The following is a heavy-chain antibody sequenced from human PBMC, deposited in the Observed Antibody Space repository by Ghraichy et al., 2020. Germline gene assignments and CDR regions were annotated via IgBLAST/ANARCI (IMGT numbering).Heavy chain of an antibody. J-gene: IGHJ4*02. CDR2: ISGSGDST. CDR3: AKPKYPYDIRDDH. V-gene: IGHV3-23*01. CDR1: GFTFSSYA. D-gene: IGHD3-22*01. Sequence: GGSLRLSCAASGFTFSSYAMNWVRQAPGKGLEWVSGISGSGDSTYYEDSVKGRFTISRDNSKNTLYLQMNSLRAEDTAIYYCAKPKYPYDIRDDHWGQGTLVTVSS.